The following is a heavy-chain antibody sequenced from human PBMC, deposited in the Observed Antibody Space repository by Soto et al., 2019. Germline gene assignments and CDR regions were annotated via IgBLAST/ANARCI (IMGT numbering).Heavy chain of an antibody. Sequence: QLQLQESGPGLVKPSETLSLTCSVSDDSINSDKYYWGWIRQPPGKGLEWIGSIYCRGNAYYNPSLQTRVPISQAKSKSQFSLKLNSVTAADSAVYFCARLEGLATVSYYFDFWCPGALVTVSS. CDR2: IYCRGNA. CDR3: ARLEGLATVSYYFDF. D-gene: IGHD3-9*01. V-gene: IGHV4-39*01. J-gene: IGHJ4*02. CDR1: DDSINSDKYY.